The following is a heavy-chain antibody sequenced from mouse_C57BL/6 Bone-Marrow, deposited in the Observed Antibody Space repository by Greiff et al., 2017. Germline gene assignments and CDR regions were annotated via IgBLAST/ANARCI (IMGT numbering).Heavy chain of an antibody. V-gene: IGHV1-59*01. CDR2: IDPSDSYT. D-gene: IGHD1-1*01. CDR1: GYTFTSYW. CDR3: ARGDGSCWYFDV. J-gene: IGHJ1*03. Sequence: VQLQQPGAELVRPGTSVKLSCKASGYTFTSYWMHWVKQRPGQGLEWIGVIDPSDSYTNYNQKFKGKATLTVDTSSSTAYMQLSSLTSEDSAVYYCARGDGSCWYFDVWGTGTTVTVSS.